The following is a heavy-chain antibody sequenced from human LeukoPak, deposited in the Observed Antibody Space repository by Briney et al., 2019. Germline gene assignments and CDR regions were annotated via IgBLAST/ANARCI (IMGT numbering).Heavy chain of an antibody. CDR1: GFTFSSYS. V-gene: IGHV3-21*01. CDR2: ISSSSYI. Sequence: GVPLRLSCAASGFTFSSYSMNWVRQAPGKGLEWVTSISSSSYIYYVDSVKGGFTVSRDNAKNSLYLQMNSLRAEDTAVYYCARESVSYYDFGSVSFDYGGKGTLVTVS. CDR3: ARESVSYYDFGSVSFDY. D-gene: IGHD3-3*01. J-gene: IGHJ4*02.